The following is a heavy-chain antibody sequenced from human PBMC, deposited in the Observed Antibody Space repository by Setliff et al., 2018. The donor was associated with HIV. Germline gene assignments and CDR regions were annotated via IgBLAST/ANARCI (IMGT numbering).Heavy chain of an antibody. Sequence: ASVKVSCKASGYTFTNNVIHWVRQAPGQRLEWMGWIHAGSGDTQYSQKFQGRVTITRDTSASTVYMELSSLRSEDTAMYYCARDHPGIAYWGLGTMVTVSS. V-gene: IGHV1-3*01. CDR1: GYTFTNNV. CDR3: ARDHPGIAY. J-gene: IGHJ4*02. CDR2: IHAGSGDT.